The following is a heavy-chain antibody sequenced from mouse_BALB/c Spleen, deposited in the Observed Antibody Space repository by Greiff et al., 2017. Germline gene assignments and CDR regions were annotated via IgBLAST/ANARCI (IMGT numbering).Heavy chain of an antibody. CDR3: ARDYYGTSDY. J-gene: IGHJ2*01. CDR2: INPSNGRT. D-gene: IGHD1-1*01. V-gene: IGHV1S81*02. CDR1: GYTFTSYW. Sequence: QVQLQQPGAELVKPGASVKLSCKASGYTFTSYWMHWVKQRPGQGLEWIGEINPSNGRTYYNETFKSKATLTVDKSTSTAYMQLSSLTSEDSAVYYCARDYYGTSDYWGQGTTLTVSA.